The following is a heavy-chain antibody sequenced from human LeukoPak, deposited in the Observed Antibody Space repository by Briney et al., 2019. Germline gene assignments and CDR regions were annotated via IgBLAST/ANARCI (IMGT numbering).Heavy chain of an antibody. Sequence: GGSLRLSCGASGFTFSNYAMSWVRQAPGKGLEWVSGINDNGSTRFYAASVKGRFLISRDDSKSTVYLRMNKLRVEDSGLYYCANGLAASGNFLLRDYYYFIDVWGKGTTVIVS. CDR2: INDNGSTR. D-gene: IGHD1-26*01. J-gene: IGHJ6*03. CDR3: ANGLAASGNFLLRDYYYFIDV. CDR1: GFTFSNYA. V-gene: IGHV3-23*01.